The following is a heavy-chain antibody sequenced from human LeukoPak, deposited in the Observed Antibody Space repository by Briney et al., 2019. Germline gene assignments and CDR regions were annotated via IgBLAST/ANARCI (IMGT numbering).Heavy chain of an antibody. CDR2: ISAYNGNT. Sequence: ASVKVSCTASGYTFTSYGISWVRQAPGQGLEWMGWISAYNGNTNYAQKLQGRVTMTTDTSTSTAYMELRSLRSDDTAVYYCARAYGSGSYSTSGYYGMDVWGQGTTVIVSS. V-gene: IGHV1-18*01. D-gene: IGHD3-10*01. J-gene: IGHJ6*02. CDR1: GYTFTSYG. CDR3: ARAYGSGSYSTSGYYGMDV.